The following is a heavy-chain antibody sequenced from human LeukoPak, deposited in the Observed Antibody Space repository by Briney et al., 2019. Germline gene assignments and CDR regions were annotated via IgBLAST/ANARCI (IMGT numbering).Heavy chain of an antibody. CDR1: GFTFSSYG. CDR3: ARDPDYGGIKYYFDY. V-gene: IGHV3-30*02. Sequence: GGSLRLSCAASGFTFSSYGMHWVRQAPGKGLEWVAFIRYDGSNKYYADSVRGRFTISRDNSKNTLYLQMNSLRAEDTALYYCARDPDYGGIKYYFDYWGQGTLVTVSS. J-gene: IGHJ4*02. D-gene: IGHD4-23*01. CDR2: IRYDGSNK.